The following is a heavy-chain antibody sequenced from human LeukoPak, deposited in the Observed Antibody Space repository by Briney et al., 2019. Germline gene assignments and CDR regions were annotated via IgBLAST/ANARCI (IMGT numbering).Heavy chain of an antibody. CDR2: IYNGGNI. CDR1: GASISSYY. D-gene: IGHD6-19*01. V-gene: IGHV4-59*01. Sequence: SETLSLTCTVSGASISSYYWSWTRQTPRNGLEWIGSIYNGGNINYKPSLKSRVTISMDTSKSHFSLSLTSVTAADTAVYFCARASDIAVTGFDCWGQGPLVTVSS. CDR3: ARASDIAVTGFDC. J-gene: IGHJ4*02.